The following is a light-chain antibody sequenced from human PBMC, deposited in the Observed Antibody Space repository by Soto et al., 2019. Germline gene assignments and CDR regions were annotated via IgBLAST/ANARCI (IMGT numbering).Light chain of an antibody. J-gene: IGLJ3*02. CDR3: GTWDSSLSAGV. Sequence: QSALTQPPSVSAAPGQKVTISCSGSSSNIWDNYVSWYQQLPGTAPKLLIYENTKRPSEIPDRFSGSKSGTSATLDIAGLQTGDEADYYCGTWDSSLSAGVFGGGTKLTVL. CDR2: ENT. CDR1: SSNIWDNY. V-gene: IGLV1-51*02.